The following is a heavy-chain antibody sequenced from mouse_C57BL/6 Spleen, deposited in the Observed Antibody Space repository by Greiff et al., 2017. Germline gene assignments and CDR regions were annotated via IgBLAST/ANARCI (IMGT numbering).Heavy chain of an antibody. D-gene: IGHD1-1*01. Sequence: VQLQQSGPELVRPGASVKISCKAPGYTFTSHWMQWVRQRPGQGLEWIGEIFPGSGSTYYNEKFKGKATLTVDTSSSTAYMQLSSLTSEDSAVYFCARSRVTVVGSYYAMDYWGQGTSVTVSS. J-gene: IGHJ4*01. CDR3: ARSRVTVVGSYYAMDY. CDR2: IFPGSGST. CDR1: GYTFTSHW. V-gene: IGHV1-56*01.